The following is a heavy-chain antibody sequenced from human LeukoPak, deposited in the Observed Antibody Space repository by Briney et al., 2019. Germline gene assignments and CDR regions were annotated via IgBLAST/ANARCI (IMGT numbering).Heavy chain of an antibody. CDR3: ARVERYFDLNWFDP. CDR1: GGSISSYY. D-gene: IGHD3-9*01. Sequence: SETLSLTCTVSGGSISSYYWSWIRQPPGKGLEWIGYIYYSGSTNYNPPLKSRVTISVDTSKNQFSLKLSSVTAADTAVYYCARVERYFDLNWFDPWGQGTLVTVSS. CDR2: IYYSGST. V-gene: IGHV4-59*01. J-gene: IGHJ5*02.